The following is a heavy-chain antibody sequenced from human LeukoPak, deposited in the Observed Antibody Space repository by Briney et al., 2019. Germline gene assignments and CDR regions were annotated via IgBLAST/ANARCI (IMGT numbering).Heavy chain of an antibody. CDR3: AKAPAAIPYYMDV. CDR1: GFTFNNYP. Sequence: GGSLRLSCAGSGFTFNNYPISWVRQTPGKGLEWVSAISGSGGSTYYADSVKGRFTISRDNSKNTLYLQMNSLRAEDTAVYYCAKAPAAIPYYMDVWGKGTTVTVSS. CDR2: ISGSGGST. V-gene: IGHV3-23*01. J-gene: IGHJ6*03. D-gene: IGHD2-2*01.